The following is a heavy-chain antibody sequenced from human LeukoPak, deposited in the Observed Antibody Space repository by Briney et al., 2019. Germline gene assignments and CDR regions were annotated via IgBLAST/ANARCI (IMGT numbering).Heavy chain of an antibody. CDR1: GFTFSSYA. CDR3: AKEEGGIVVHLFDY. V-gene: IGHV3-23*01. Sequence: GGSLRLSCAASGFTFSSYAMSWVRQAPGKGLEWVSAISGNAGSSDYVDSVKGRFTISRDNSKNTLYLQMNSLRAEDTAVYCCAKEEGGIVVHLFDYWGQGTLVTVSS. J-gene: IGHJ4*02. D-gene: IGHD2-15*01. CDR2: ISGNAGSS.